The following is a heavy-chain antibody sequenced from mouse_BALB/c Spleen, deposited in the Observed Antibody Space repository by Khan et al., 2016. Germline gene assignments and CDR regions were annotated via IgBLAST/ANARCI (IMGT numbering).Heavy chain of an antibody. CDR1: GDSITSGY. Sequence: EVQLVESGPSLVKPSQTLSLTCSVTGDSITSGYWNWIRKFPGNKLDYMGYISYSGSTYYNPSLKSRISITRDTSKNQYFLQLNADTTEDPPACYFATCDGYLFDSWGQGTSLPVSS. D-gene: IGHD2-3*01. J-gene: IGHJ2*02. CDR3: ATCDGYLFDS. CDR2: ISYSGST. V-gene: IGHV3-8*02.